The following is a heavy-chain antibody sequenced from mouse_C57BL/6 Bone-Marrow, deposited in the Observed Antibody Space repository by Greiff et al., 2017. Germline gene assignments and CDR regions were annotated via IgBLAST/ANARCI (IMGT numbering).Heavy chain of an antibody. CDR2: IDPSDSYT. D-gene: IGHD3-3*01. Sequence: QVQLQQPGAELVKPGASVKLSCKASGYTFTSYWMQWVKQRPGQGLEWIGEIDPSDSYTNYNQKFKGKATLTVDTSSSTAYMQLSSLTSEDSAVYYCAEVRRDRGYYAMDYWGQGTSVTVSS. J-gene: IGHJ4*01. V-gene: IGHV1-50*01. CDR1: GYTFTSYW. CDR3: AEVRRDRGYYAMDY.